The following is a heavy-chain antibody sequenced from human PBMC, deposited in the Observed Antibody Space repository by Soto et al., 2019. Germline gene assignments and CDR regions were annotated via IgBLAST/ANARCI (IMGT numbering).Heavy chain of an antibody. Sequence: SETLSLTCTVSGGSISSYYWSWIRQPPGKGLEWIGYIYYSGSTNYNPSLKSRVTISVDTSKNQFSLKLSSVTAADTAVYYCARDSFGGSYDYWGQGTLVTVSS. V-gene: IGHV4-59*01. CDR2: IYYSGST. CDR1: GGSISSYY. J-gene: IGHJ4*02. CDR3: ARDSFGGSYDY. D-gene: IGHD1-26*01.